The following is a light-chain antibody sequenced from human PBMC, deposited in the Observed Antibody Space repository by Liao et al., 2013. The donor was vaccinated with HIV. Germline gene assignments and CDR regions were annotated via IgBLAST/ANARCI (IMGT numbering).Light chain of an antibody. CDR2: QDS. V-gene: IGLV3-1*01. CDR3: QAWDSSTLRV. J-gene: IGLJ1*01. Sequence: SYELTQPPSVSVSPGQTASITCSGDKLGDKYVCWYQQKPGQSPVLVIYQDSKRPSGIPERFSGSNSGNTATLTISGTQAMDEADYYCQAWDSSTLRVFGTGTKVTVL. CDR1: KLGDKY.